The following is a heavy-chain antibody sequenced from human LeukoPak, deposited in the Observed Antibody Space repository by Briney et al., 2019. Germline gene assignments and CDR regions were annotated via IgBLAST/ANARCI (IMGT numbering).Heavy chain of an antibody. CDR1: GFTFNNYG. Sequence: GRSLRLSCAASGFTFNNYGMHWVRQAPGKGLEWVAVISYDGSNKYYGDSVKGRFTISRDNSKNTLFLQMNSLRAEDTALYYCAKDNKGAVAGTRGFDPWGQGTLVTVSS. CDR2: ISYDGSNK. V-gene: IGHV3-30*18. D-gene: IGHD6-13*01. CDR3: AKDNKGAVAGTRGFDP. J-gene: IGHJ5*02.